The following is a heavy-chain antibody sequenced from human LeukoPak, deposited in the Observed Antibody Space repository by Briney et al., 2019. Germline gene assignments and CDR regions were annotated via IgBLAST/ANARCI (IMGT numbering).Heavy chain of an antibody. Sequence: SETLSLTCTVSGGSISSYYWSWIRQPAGKGLEWIGHIYTSGNTNYNPSLKSRVTMSVDTSKNQFSLNLSSVTAADRAVFYCATSGAVSGTFSYWGQGTLVTVSS. D-gene: IGHD6-19*01. V-gene: IGHV4-4*07. CDR2: IYTSGNT. CDR3: ATSGAVSGTFSY. CDR1: GGSISSYY. J-gene: IGHJ4*02.